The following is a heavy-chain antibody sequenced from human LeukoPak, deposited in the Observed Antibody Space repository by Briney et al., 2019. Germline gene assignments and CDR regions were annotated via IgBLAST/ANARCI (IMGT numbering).Heavy chain of an antibody. CDR2: INPNSGGT. CDR3: ARSFSSLHAFDI. CDR1: GYTFTGYY. J-gene: IGHJ3*02. V-gene: IGHV1-2*02. D-gene: IGHD6-13*01. Sequence: ASVNVSCKSSGYTFTGYYMHWVRQAPGQGLEWMGWINPNSGGTNYAQKFQGKVTMTRDTSISTAYMELSRLRSDDTAVYYCARSFSSLHAFDIWGQGTMVTVSS.